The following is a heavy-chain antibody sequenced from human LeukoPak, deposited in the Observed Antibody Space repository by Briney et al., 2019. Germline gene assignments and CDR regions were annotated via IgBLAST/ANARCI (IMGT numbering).Heavy chain of an antibody. V-gene: IGHV3-66*01. CDR3: ARGIAVRITIFGVGSNAFDI. Sequence: GGSLRLSCAASGFTVSSNYMSWVRQAPGKGLEWVSVIYSGGNTYYADTVKGRFTISRDNSKNTLYLQMNSLRDEDTAVYYCARGIAVRITIFGVGSNAFDIWGQGTMVTVSS. CDR2: IYSGGNT. J-gene: IGHJ3*02. D-gene: IGHD3-3*01. CDR1: GFTVSSNY.